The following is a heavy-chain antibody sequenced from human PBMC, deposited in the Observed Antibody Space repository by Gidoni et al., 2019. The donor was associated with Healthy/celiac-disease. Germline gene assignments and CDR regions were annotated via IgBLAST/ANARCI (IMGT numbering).Heavy chain of an antibody. CDR1: VGSFRGYY. J-gene: IGHJ4*02. D-gene: IGHD6-6*01. CDR3: ARAGLSIAAPNNFDY. Sequence: QVQLQQWGAGLLKPAETLSLPCAVDVGSFRGYYWSWIRQTPGKGLEWIGENNHSGSTNYNPSLKSRVTISVDTSKNQFSLKLSSVTAADTAVYYCARAGLSIAAPNNFDYWGQGTLVTVSS. CDR2: NNHSGST. V-gene: IGHV4-34*01.